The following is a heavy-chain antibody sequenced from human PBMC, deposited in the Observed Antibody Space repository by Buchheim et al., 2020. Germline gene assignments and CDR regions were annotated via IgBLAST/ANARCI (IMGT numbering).Heavy chain of an antibody. D-gene: IGHD3-22*01. CDR2: IWYDGNNK. J-gene: IGHJ4*02. CDR3: ARDSAYSTGYYNFDY. CDR1: GFIFSNYG. Sequence: QVQLVESGGGVVQPGRSLRLSCAASGFIFSNYGMHWVRQAPGKGLEWVAVIWYDGNNKFYADSLKGRFTISRDNSKNTLYLKMNSRRAEDTAMYYCARDSAYSTGYYNFDYWGQGTL. V-gene: IGHV3-33*01.